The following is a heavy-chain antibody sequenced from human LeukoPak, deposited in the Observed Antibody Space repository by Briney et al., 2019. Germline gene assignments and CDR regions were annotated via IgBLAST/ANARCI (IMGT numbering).Heavy chain of an antibody. J-gene: IGHJ5*02. V-gene: IGHV1-8*01. CDR2: MNPNSGNT. CDR3: ARGEYCSSTSCPPGAWFDP. Sequence: ASVKVSCKASGYTFTSHDINWVRQATGQGLEWMGWMNPNSGNTGYAQKFQGRVTMTRNTSISTAYMELSSLRSEDTAVYYCARGEYCSSTSCPPGAWFDPWGQGTLVTVSS. D-gene: IGHD2-2*01. CDR1: GYTFTSHD.